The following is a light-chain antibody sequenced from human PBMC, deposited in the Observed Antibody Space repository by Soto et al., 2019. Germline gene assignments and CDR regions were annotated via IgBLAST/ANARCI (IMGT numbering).Light chain of an antibody. CDR1: QDIGIY. CDR2: AAS. J-gene: IGKJ1*01. Sequence: QLTQSPSSLSASVGDRVTITCRASQDIGIYLAWYQQKPGKAPNLLIYAASSLQRGVPSRFSGSGSGTDFTLTIRSLQPEDFATYHCQQLSSYPVTFGQGTKVDIK. CDR3: QQLSSYPVT. V-gene: IGKV1-9*01.